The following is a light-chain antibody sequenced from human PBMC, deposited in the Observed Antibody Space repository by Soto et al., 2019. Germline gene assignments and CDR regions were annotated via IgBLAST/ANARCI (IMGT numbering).Light chain of an antibody. V-gene: IGLV1-40*01. Sequence: QSVLTQPPSVSGAPGQRVIISCTGSSSNFGAGNDVQWYQHLPETAPKLLIFGNNNRPSAVPDRFSGSKSGNSASLAISGLPAEDEADYYCQSYDSGLRGYVFGTGTKVTVL. CDR1: SSNFGAGND. CDR3: QSYDSGLRGYV. CDR2: GNN. J-gene: IGLJ1*01.